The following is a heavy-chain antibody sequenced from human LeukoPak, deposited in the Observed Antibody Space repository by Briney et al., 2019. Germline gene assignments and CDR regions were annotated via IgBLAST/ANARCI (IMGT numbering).Heavy chain of an antibody. Sequence: GESLKISCKGSGYSSTSYWISWVRQMPGKGLEWMGRIDPSDSYTNYSPSFQGHVTISADKSISTAYLQWSSLKASDTAMYYCARLGYSSPGIAAAGTVGPYNWFDPWGQGTLVTVSS. CDR2: IDPSDSYT. CDR3: ARLGYSSPGIAAAGTVGPYNWFDP. V-gene: IGHV5-10-1*01. CDR1: GYSSTSYW. J-gene: IGHJ5*02. D-gene: IGHD6-13*01.